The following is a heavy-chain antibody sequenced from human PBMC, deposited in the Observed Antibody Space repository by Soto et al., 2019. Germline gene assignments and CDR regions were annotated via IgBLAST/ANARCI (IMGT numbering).Heavy chain of an antibody. Sequence: PSETLSLTCTVSGGSISSGDYYWSWIRQPPGKGLEWIGYIYYSGSTYYNPSLKSRVTISVDTSKNQFSLKLSSVTAADTAVYYCARERRYFDWLTSRILYYFDYWGQGTLVTVSS. V-gene: IGHV4-30-4*01. CDR3: ARERRYFDWLTSRILYYFDY. CDR2: IYYSGST. J-gene: IGHJ4*02. CDR1: GGSISSGDYY. D-gene: IGHD3-9*01.